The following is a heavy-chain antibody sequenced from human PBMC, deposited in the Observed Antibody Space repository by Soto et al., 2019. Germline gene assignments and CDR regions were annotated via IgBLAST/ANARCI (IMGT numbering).Heavy chain of an antibody. J-gene: IGHJ4*02. CDR1: DASINTGGFY. D-gene: IGHD4-17*01. Sequence: TLSLTCSVSDASINTGGFYWSWVRQFPGKGLDWIGYGSHTGSRYLNPSLRSRITISLDTPNNQFSLRLTSVTAADTAVYYCARVKVTTDSFDSWGQGSLVTVSS. CDR2: GSHTGSR. V-gene: IGHV4-31*03. CDR3: ARVKVTTDSFDS.